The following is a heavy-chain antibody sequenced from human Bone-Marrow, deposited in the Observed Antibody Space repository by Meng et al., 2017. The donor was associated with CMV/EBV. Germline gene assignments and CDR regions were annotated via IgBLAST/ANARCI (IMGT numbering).Heavy chain of an antibody. CDR2: INHSGST. CDR1: GGSFSGYY. CDR3: ASLPSGLYDFWSGPYYYGMDV. Sequence: SETLSLTCAAYGGSFSGYYWSWLRQPPGKGLEWIGEINHSGSTNYNPSLKSRVTISVDTSKNQFSLKLSSVTAADTAVYYCASLPSGLYDFWSGPYYYGMDVWGQGTTVTVSS. J-gene: IGHJ6*02. V-gene: IGHV4-34*01. D-gene: IGHD3-3*01.